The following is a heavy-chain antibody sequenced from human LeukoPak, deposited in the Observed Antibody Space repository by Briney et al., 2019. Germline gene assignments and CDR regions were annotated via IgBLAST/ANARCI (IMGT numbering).Heavy chain of an antibody. V-gene: IGHV4-38-2*02. CDR2: IYHSGST. CDR1: GYSISSGYF. CDR3: ASIYSSSWFLNWFDP. J-gene: IGHJ5*02. Sequence: PSETLSLTCTVSGYSISSGYFWGWIRQPPGKGLGCIGTIYHSGSTYYNPSLRIRVTISLDTSKNQLSLKLNSVTAADTAVYYCASIYSSSWFLNWFDPWGQGTPVTVSS. D-gene: IGHD6-13*01.